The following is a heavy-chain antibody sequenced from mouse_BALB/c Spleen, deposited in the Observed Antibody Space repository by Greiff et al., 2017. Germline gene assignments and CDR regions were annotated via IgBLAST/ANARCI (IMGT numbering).Heavy chain of an antibody. V-gene: IGHV1-54*01. CDR3: ASFPYGNYAMDY. J-gene: IGHJ4*01. CDR1: GYAFTNYL. D-gene: IGHD2-10*02. CDR2: INPGSGGT. Sequence: VQLVESGAELVRPGTSVKVSCKASGYAFTNYLIEWVKQRPGQGLEWIGVINPGSGGTNYNEKFKGKATLTADKSSSTAYMQLSSLTSDDSAVYFCASFPYGNYAMDYWGQGTSVTVSS.